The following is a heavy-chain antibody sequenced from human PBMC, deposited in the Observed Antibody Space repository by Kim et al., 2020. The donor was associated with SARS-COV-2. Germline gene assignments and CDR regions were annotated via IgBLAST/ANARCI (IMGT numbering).Heavy chain of an antibody. CDR3: ARDPSYHHLQWLGYLYNWLDP. CDR1: GYTFTSYA. D-gene: IGHD6-19*01. J-gene: IGHJ5*02. V-gene: IGHV1-3*01. CDR2: INAGNGNT. Sequence: ASVKVSCKASGYTFTSYAMHWVRQAPGQRLEWMGWINAGNGNTKYSQKFQGRVTITRDTSASTTYMELSSLRSEDTAVYYCARDPSYHHLQWLGYLYNWLDPWGQGTLVTVSS.